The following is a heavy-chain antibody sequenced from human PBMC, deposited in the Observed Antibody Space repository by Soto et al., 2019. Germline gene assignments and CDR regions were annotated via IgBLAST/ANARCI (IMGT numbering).Heavy chain of an antibody. J-gene: IGHJ4*02. D-gene: IGHD6-13*01. V-gene: IGHV1-69*12. Sequence: QVQLVQSGAEVKKPGSSVKVSCKASGGTFSSYAISWVRQAPGQGPEWMGGIIPIFGTANYAQKLQGRVTITADEATRTAYMGLSSLRSEDTAVYYCARGGSADGTYFYDWGQGTLGTDAS. CDR3: ARGGSADGTYFYD. CDR1: GGTFSSYA. CDR2: IIPIFGTA.